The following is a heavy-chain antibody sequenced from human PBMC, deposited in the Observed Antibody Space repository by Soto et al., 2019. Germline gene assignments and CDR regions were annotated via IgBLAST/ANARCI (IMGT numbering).Heavy chain of an antibody. V-gene: IGHV4-39*01. CDR2: LLYSGST. J-gene: IGHJ6*02. Sequence: QLQLQESGPGLVKPSETLSLTCTVSGGSISSSSYYWDWIRQPPGKGLEWIGSLLYSGSTYYNPSLKSRVTISVDTSKNQFSLKLTSVTAADTAVYYCARPMGDLYYDMDVWGQGITVAVSS. D-gene: IGHD3-16*01. CDR3: ARPMGDLYYDMDV. CDR1: GGSISSSSYY.